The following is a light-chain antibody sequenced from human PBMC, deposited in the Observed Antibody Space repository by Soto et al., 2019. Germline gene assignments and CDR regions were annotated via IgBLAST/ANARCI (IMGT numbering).Light chain of an antibody. J-gene: IGLJ2*01. CDR2: GNS. Sequence: QSVLTQPPSVSGAPGQRVTISCTGSSSNIGAGYDVHWYQQIPGTAPKLLIYGNSNRPSGVPDRFSGSKSGTSASLAITGLQAADEADYYCQSYDSSLSGVVFGGGTKVTVL. V-gene: IGLV1-40*01. CDR3: QSYDSSLSGVV. CDR1: SSNIGAGYD.